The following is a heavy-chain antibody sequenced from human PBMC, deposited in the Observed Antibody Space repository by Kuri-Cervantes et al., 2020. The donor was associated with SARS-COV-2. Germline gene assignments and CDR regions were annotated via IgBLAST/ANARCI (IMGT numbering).Heavy chain of an antibody. CDR1: GYSISSHA. Sequence: SETLSLTCAVSGYSISSHAWGWFRQSPEKGLEWIGTISDSGTTYYNPSLESRLTISADTSNNHFSLKLTSVTAADTAVYYCARVLRGSQFTMVRGVNDAFDIWGQGTMVTVSS. CDR3: ARVLRGSQFTMVRGVNDAFDI. D-gene: IGHD3-10*01. CDR2: ISDSGTT. V-gene: IGHV4-38-2*01. J-gene: IGHJ3*02.